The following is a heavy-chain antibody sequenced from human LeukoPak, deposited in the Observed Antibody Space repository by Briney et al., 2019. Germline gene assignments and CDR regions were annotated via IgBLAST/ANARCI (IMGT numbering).Heavy chain of an antibody. CDR3: ARLDSSRQTGRLAYFDY. D-gene: IGHD3-22*01. Sequence: GESLKISCKGSGYSFTSYWIGWVRQMPGKGLEWMGIIYPGDSDTRYSPSFQGQVTISADKSISTAYLQWSSLKASDTAMYYCARLDSSRQTGRLAYFDYWGQGTLVAVSS. J-gene: IGHJ4*02. CDR2: IYPGDSDT. V-gene: IGHV5-51*01. CDR1: GYSFTSYW.